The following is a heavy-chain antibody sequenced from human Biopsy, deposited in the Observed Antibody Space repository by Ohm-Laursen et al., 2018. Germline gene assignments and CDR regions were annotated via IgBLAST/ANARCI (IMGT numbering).Heavy chain of an antibody. CDR1: GFTFGDYY. Sequence: GSLRLSCTATGFTFGDYYMSWIRQAPGKGLAWLSYISGSGVTKLYADSVKGRFTGSRDNAKNSLYLEMNNLTVEDTAVYYCATDGAGSYNENWGQGTLVSVSS. V-gene: IGHV3-11*01. J-gene: IGHJ4*02. CDR2: ISGSGVTK. CDR3: ATDGAGSYNEN. D-gene: IGHD3-10*01.